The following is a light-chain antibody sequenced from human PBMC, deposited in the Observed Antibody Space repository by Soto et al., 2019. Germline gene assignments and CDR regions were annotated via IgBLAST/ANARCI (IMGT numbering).Light chain of an antibody. V-gene: IGLV1-51*01. CDR3: ATWDSSLNAGV. CDR2: ENN. CDR1: SSNIRKNY. J-gene: IGLJ1*01. Sequence: QSVLTQPPSVSAAPGEKLTISCSGSSSNIRKNYVSWYQQFPGTAPKLLIYENNKRPSAIPDRFSGSKSGTSATLGITGLQAGDEADYYCATWDSSLNAGVFGTGTKLTVL.